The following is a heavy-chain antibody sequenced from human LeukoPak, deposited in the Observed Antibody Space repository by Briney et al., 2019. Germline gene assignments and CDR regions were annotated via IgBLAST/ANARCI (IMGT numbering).Heavy chain of an antibody. CDR1: GYTFTSYA. D-gene: IGHD6-19*01. V-gene: IGHV1-3*01. J-gene: IGHJ4*02. CDR2: INAGNGNT. CDR3: ARVGVYSSGWLGY. Sequence: ASVKVSCKASGYTFTSYAMHWVRQAPGQGLEWMGWINAGNGNTKYSQKFQGKVTITRDTSASTAYMELSSLRSEDTAVYYCARVGVYSSGWLGYWGQGTLVTVSS.